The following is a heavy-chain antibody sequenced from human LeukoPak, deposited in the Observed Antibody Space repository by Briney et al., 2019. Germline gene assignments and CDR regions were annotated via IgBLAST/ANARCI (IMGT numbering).Heavy chain of an antibody. Sequence: ASVKVSCKASGYTFTSYAMHWVRQAPGQRLEWMGWINAGNGNTKYSQKFQGRVTITADESTSTAYMELSSLRSEDTAVYYCAAQVRDGYNYYPFDYWGQGTLVTVSS. CDR2: INAGNGNT. J-gene: IGHJ4*02. CDR3: AAQVRDGYNYYPFDY. V-gene: IGHV1-3*01. CDR1: GYTFTSYA. D-gene: IGHD5-24*01.